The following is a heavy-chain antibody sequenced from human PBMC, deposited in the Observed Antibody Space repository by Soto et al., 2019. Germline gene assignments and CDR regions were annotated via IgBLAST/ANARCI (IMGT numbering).Heavy chain of an antibody. CDR2: IRRISDGGTT. J-gene: IGHJ3*02. CDR1: GFTFSNTW. Sequence: EAQLVESGGGLVKPGGSLRLSCAASGFTFSNTWMSWVRQAPGKGLEWVGRIRRISDGGTTNYAAPVKGRFTISRDDSKNILFLEMSSLKTEDTAVDYCTRDGTDAFDIWGRGTMVTDSS. V-gene: IGHV3-15*01. CDR3: TRDGTDAFDI.